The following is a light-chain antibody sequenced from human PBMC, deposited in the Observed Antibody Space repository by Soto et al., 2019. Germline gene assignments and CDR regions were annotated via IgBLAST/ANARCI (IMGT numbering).Light chain of an antibody. V-gene: IGKV3D-20*02. Sequence: TALELTPSPLSLSPGERATLSCRASQTLTKNYLACSQQMPGQAPRLLIYGAYIRAAGVPDRFSGSGSWTDFTLTINSRVPDDFAVYYCQQRNIGFPVTFGQGTRLDIK. CDR2: GAY. J-gene: IGKJ5*01. CDR3: QQRNIGFPVT. CDR1: QTLTKNY.